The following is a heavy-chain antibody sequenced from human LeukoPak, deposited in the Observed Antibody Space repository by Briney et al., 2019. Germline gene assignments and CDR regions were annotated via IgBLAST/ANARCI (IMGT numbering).Heavy chain of an antibody. J-gene: IGHJ4*02. CDR3: AKGCGVTCYSSFDF. V-gene: IGHV3-23*01. D-gene: IGHD2-21*02. CDR2: IRGSGGGT. CDR1: GFTFSSYV. Sequence: GGSLRLSCAASGFTFSSYVTAWVRQAPGKGLEWVSSIRGSGGGTYYADSVKGRFTISRDNSLNTLYLQMNSLRADDTAIYYCAKGCGVTCYSSFDFWGQGRLVTVSS.